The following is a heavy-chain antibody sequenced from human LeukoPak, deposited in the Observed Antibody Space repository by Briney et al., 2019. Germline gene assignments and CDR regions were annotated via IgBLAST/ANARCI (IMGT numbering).Heavy chain of an antibody. CDR1: GFTFSDYA. V-gene: IGHV3-23*01. Sequence: PGGSLRLSCAASGFASGFTFSDYAVSWVRQAPGKGPAWVASVNGRGATTYYADSVRGRFTISRDNSKNTLYLQMISLGADDTAVYFCAKAPATGEGYYFYYMDVWGKGTTVTVSS. J-gene: IGHJ6*03. D-gene: IGHD7-27*01. CDR2: VNGRGATT. CDR3: AKAPATGEGYYFYYMDV.